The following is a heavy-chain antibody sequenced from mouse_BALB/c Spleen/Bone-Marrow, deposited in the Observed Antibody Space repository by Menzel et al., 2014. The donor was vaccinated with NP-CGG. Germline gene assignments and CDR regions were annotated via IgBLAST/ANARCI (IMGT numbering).Heavy chain of an antibody. CDR3: AFYYGNYGDY. CDR1: GYTFTDYW. J-gene: IGHJ2*01. D-gene: IGHD2-1*01. Sequence: QVTLKESGAELVMPGASVKMSCKASGYTFTDYWMHWVKQRPGQGLEWIGAIDTSDSYTSYNQKFKGKATLTVDESSSTAYMQLSSLTSEDSAVYYCAFYYGNYGDYWGQGTTLTVSS. V-gene: IGHV1-69*01. CDR2: IDTSDSYT.